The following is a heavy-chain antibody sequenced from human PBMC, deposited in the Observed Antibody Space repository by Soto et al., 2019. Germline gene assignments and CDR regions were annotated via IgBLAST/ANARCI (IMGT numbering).Heavy chain of an antibody. CDR3: VRDLGCISTSCHAHFDF. CDR2: ISYDGSNK. D-gene: IGHD2-2*01. CDR1: GFTFSSYA. V-gene: IGHV3-30-3*01. J-gene: IGHJ4*02. Sequence: GGSLRLSCAASGFTFSSYAMHWVRQAPGKGLEWVAVISYDGSNKYYADSVKGRFTISRDNAKNSVYLQMNSLRDEDTAVYYCVRDLGCISTSCHAHFDFWGKGSLVTVS.